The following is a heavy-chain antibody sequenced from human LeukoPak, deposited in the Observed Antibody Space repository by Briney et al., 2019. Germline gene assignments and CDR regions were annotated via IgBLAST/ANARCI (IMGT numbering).Heavy chain of an antibody. J-gene: IGHJ4*02. CDR2: INPNIGGT. CDR3: TRAYCSGGSCYSFDY. CDR1: GYSFTAFY. D-gene: IGHD2-15*01. Sequence: ASVKVSCKTSGYSFTAFYIHWVRQAPGQGLEWMGWINPNIGGTNYAQKFQGRVTMTRDTSISTAYLELSRLRSDDTAVYFCTRAYCSGGSCYSFDYWGQGTLVIVSS. V-gene: IGHV1-2*02.